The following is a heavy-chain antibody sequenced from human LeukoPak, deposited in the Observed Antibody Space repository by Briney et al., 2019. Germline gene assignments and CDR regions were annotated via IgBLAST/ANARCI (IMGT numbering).Heavy chain of an antibody. CDR1: EYTFTSYY. CDR3: ARGGRYCSGGSCYSGVDFDY. D-gene: IGHD2-15*01. J-gene: IGHJ4*02. V-gene: IGHV1-46*01. CDR2: INPSGGST. Sequence: ASVKVSCKASEYTFTSYYMHWVRQAPGQGLEWMGIINPSGGSTSYAQKFQGRVTMTRDTSTSTVYMELSSLRSEDTAVYYCARGGRYCSGGSCYSGVDFDYWGQGTLVTVSS.